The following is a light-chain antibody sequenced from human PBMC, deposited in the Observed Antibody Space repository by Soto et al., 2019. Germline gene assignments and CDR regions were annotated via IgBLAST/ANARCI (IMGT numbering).Light chain of an antibody. CDR1: QNVNSN. J-gene: IGKJ5*01. CDR3: QQYNDWPPMYT. Sequence: EIVMTKSQATLSMSPGERATLSCRATQNVNSNLAWYQHRPGQAPRLLVYGASIRPTGIPARFSGSGSGTEFTLTIDSLQSEDFAFYYCQQYNDWPPMYTFGQGTRLEIK. V-gene: IGKV3-15*01. CDR2: GAS.